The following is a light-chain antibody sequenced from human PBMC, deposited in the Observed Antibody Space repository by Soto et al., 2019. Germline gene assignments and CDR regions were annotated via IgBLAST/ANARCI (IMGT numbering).Light chain of an antibody. J-gene: IGLJ1*01. CDR1: SSNIGAGYD. Sequence: QSVLTQPPSVSGAPGQRVTISCTGSSSNIGAGYDVHWYQQYPGTAPKLLIYDNNDRPSGVPDRFSGSRSGTSASLALTGLQAEDEAYYYCQSYDSSLSGYVFAADTNVAVL. V-gene: IGLV1-40*01. CDR2: DNN. CDR3: QSYDSSLSGYV.